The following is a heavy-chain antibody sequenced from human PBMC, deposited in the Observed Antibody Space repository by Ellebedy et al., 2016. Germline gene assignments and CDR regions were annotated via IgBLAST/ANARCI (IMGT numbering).Heavy chain of an antibody. Sequence: GEFLKISCAASGFTFSSYSMNWVRQAPGKGLEWVSYISSSSSTIYYADSVKGRFTISRDNAKNSLYLQMNSLRDEDTAVYYCARGTPNWGSAEVDYWGQGTLVTVSS. CDR3: ARGTPNWGSAEVDY. V-gene: IGHV3-48*02. CDR2: ISSSSSTI. J-gene: IGHJ4*02. D-gene: IGHD7-27*01. CDR1: GFTFSSYS.